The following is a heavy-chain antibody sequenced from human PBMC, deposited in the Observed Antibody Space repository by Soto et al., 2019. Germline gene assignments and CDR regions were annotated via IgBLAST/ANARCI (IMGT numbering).Heavy chain of an antibody. J-gene: IGHJ3*02. V-gene: IGHV1-8*01. CDR3: ARAPYTQAPFYDYNDAFDS. D-gene: IGHD3-16*01. CDR1: GYTFTSYD. CDR2: MNPNSGNT. Sequence: GASVKVSCKASGYTFTSYDINWVRQATGQGLEWMGWMNPNSGNTGYAQKFQGRVTMTRNTSISTAYMELSSLRSEDTAVYYCARAPYTQAPFYDYNDAFDSWGQGTMVTVSS.